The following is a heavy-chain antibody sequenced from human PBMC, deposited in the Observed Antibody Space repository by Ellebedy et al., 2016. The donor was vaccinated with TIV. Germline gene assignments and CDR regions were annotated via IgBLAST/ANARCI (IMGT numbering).Heavy chain of an antibody. Sequence: GESLKISCAASGFTFSSYCISWVRQAPGKGLQWVANIKQGGSEKHYVDSVKGRFTISSDNAKSSLYLQVNGLRAEDTAVYYCAREAISYARSGYYFDYWGQGTLVTVSS. J-gene: IGHJ4*02. CDR2: IKQGGSEK. CDR3: AREAISYARSGYYFDY. V-gene: IGHV3-7*01. CDR1: GFTFSSYC. D-gene: IGHD3-22*01.